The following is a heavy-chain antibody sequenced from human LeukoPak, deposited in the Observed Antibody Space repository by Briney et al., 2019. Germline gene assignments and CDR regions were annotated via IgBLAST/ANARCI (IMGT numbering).Heavy chain of an antibody. CDR3: ACSPGDRNFFYYYYMDV. J-gene: IGHJ6*03. CDR1: GASISSSF. CDR2: IKTTGTT. D-gene: IGHD7-27*01. Sequence: PSETLSLTCTVSGASISSSFWSWIRQPAGKGLEWIGRIKTTGTTNYNPSLKSRLNMSIDSSRNQFSLKLNSVTAADTAVYYCACSPGDRNFFYYYYMDVWGKGTTVTVSS. V-gene: IGHV4-4*07.